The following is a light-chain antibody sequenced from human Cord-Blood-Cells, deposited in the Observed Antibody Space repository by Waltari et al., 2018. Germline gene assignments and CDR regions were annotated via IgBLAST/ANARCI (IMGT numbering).Light chain of an antibody. CDR2: DVS. CDR3: CSYAGSYTWV. J-gene: IGLJ3*02. CDR1: SSDVGGYNS. Sequence: QSALTQPRSVSGSPGQSVTISCTGTSSDVGGYNSVSWYQQYPGKAPKLMIYDVSKRPSGVPDRFSGSKSGNTASLTISGLQAEDDADYYCCSYAGSYTWVFGGGTKLTAL. V-gene: IGLV2-11*01.